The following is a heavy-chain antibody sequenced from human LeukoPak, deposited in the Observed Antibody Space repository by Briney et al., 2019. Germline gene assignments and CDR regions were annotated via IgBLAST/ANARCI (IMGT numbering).Heavy chain of an antibody. CDR2: ISSNGGST. CDR1: GFTFSSYA. D-gene: IGHD3/OR15-3a*01. J-gene: IGHJ4*02. V-gene: IGHV3-64*01. Sequence: PGGSLRLSCAASGFTFSSYAMHWVRQAPGKGLEYVSAISSNGGSTYYTNSVKGRFTISRDNSKNTLYLQMGSLRAEDMAVYYCAVNSADFCTGPRNWGQGTLVTVSS. CDR3: AVNSADFCTGPRN.